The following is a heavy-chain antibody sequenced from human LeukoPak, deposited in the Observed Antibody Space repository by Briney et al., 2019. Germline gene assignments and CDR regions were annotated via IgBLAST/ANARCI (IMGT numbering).Heavy chain of an antibody. CDR2: INPTGGST. J-gene: IGHJ4*02. CDR3: ARGPLYSSGWYGSSSYYFDY. D-gene: IGHD6-19*01. V-gene: IGHV1-46*01. Sequence: ASVKVSCKASGYTFTGYYMHWVRQAPGQGLEWMGLINPTGGSTGYAQKFQGRVTMTRDMSTSTAYMELSSLRSEDTAVYYCARGPLYSSGWYGSSSYYFDYWGQGTLVTVSS. CDR1: GYTFTGYY.